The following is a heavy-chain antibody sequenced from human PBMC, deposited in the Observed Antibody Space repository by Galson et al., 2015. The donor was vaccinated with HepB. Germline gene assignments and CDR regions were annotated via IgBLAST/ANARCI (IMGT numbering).Heavy chain of an antibody. Sequence: SGFTFNTYWMTWIRQAPGKGLEWVANMKADGSERHYVDSVRGRFTISRDNAKNSLYLQMNSLRAEDTAVYYCGSRWADYWGQGTLVTVSS. J-gene: IGHJ4*02. CDR3: GSRWADY. CDR2: MKADGSER. D-gene: IGHD4-23*01. CDR1: GFTFNTYW. V-gene: IGHV3-7*01.